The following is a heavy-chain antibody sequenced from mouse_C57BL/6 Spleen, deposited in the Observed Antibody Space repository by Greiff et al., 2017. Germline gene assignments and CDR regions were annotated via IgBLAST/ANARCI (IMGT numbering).Heavy chain of an antibody. V-gene: IGHV1-82*01. CDR3: AKSGGDRGHWYFEG. D-gene: IGHD3-1*01. CDR1: GFAFSSSW. J-gene: IGHJ1*03. Sequence: VKLLESGPELVQPGASVKISCTASGFAFSSSWMNWVQQRPGKGLEWIGRIYPGGGDTNYTGKFKGQATLTADKSSSTAYMQLSSLTSEDSAVYTAAKSGGDRGHWYFEGWGTGTTVTVSS. CDR2: IYPGGGDT.